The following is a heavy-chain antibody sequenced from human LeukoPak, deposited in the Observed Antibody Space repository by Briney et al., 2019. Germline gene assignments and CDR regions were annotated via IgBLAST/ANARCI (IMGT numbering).Heavy chain of an antibody. J-gene: IGHJ4*02. Sequence: TGGSLGLSCAASGFTFSRYWMHWVRQAPGKGRVGVSRINREGSSTIYADSVKGRVTISRDNAKHPLYLQMTSLRPEDTAVYYCERDVYGHYVDYWGQGPLVPVSS. CDR1: GFTFSRYW. V-gene: IGHV3-74*01. CDR3: ERDVYGHYVDY. D-gene: IGHD4-17*01. CDR2: INREGSST.